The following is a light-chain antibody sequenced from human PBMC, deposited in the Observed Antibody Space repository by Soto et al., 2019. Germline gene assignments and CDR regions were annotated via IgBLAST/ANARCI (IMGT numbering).Light chain of an antibody. V-gene: IGKV1-33*01. CDR1: QDISNY. J-gene: IGKJ3*01. CDR2: AAS. CDR3: QQYDNLPPGFT. Sequence: DIQMTQSPSSLSASVGDRVTITGRASQDISNYLAWYQQKPEKVPKLLIYAASNLETGVPSRFSGSGSGTDFTFNISSLQPEDIATYYCQQYDNLPPGFTFGPGTKVDIK.